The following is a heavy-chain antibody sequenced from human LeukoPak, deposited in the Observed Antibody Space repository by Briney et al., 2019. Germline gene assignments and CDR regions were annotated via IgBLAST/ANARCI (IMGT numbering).Heavy chain of an antibody. CDR2: MNPNSGNT. CDR1: GYTFTSYD. Sequence: GTSLKVCCKASGYTFTSYDINCVRKATGQERKWMGWMNPNSGNTGYASKFQGRVTMTRNTSISTAYMELRSLRSEDTAVYYCARGRTLPAPLLWFGELGYWGQGTLVPVSS. J-gene: IGHJ4*02. V-gene: IGHV1-8*01. D-gene: IGHD3-10*01. CDR3: ARGRTLPAPLLWFGELGY.